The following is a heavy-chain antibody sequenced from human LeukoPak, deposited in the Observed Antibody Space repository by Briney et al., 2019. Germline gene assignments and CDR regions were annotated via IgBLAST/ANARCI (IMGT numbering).Heavy chain of an antibody. D-gene: IGHD1-14*01. CDR1: RSPVTDFG. V-gene: IGHV1-18*01. CDR2: VSTYNGDT. Sequence: GASVKVSSKASRSPVTDFGFIWVRQAPGQGLEWMGWVSTYNGDTDYAKKFQDRVTMTTESSTQTTFMELRNLRSDDTAVYYCARAESMALYFLYWGQGTLVSVSS. CDR3: ARAESMALYFLY. J-gene: IGHJ1*01.